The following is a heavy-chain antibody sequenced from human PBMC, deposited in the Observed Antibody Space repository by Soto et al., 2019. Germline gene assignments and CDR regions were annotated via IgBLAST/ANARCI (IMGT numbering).Heavy chain of an antibody. J-gene: IGHJ4*02. CDR3: ATGSGNGSGY. CDR1: GFTFSTHT. Sequence: EVQLVESGGSLVQPGGSLSLSCAASGFTFSTHTMNWVRQAPGKGLEWLSYISSGSRTIYYSDSVMGRFTISRDNAQNSLYLQMHSLRDEDTAVYYCATGSGNGSGYWGQGTLVTVSS. V-gene: IGHV3-48*02. CDR2: ISSGSRTI. D-gene: IGHD3-10*01.